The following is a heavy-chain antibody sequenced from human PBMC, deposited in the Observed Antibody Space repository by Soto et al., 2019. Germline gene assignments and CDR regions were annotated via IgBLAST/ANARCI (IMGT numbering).Heavy chain of an antibody. V-gene: IGHV3-7*01. J-gene: IGHJ1*01. D-gene: IGHD3-22*01. CDR2: INQDGSEK. CDR1: GFTFSTYW. CDR3: ARSSGYHDTYPTNQYFHH. Sequence: GGSLRLSCAASGFTFSTYWMCWVRQAPGKXLEWVANINQDGSEKYYVDSVKGRFTISRDNARNSLYLQVNSLRADDTAMFYCARSSGYHDTYPTNQYFHHWGHGTLVTVSS.